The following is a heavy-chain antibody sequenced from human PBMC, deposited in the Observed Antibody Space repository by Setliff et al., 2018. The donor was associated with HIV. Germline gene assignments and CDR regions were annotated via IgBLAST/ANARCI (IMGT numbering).Heavy chain of an antibody. D-gene: IGHD6-6*01. Sequence: QPGGSLRLSCTASGFTVSSTYMNWVRQAPGKGLEWVSVIYTGGTTYYADSVKGRFTISRDNSKNTLYLQMNSLRAEDTAVYYCARDGMSSHYYYGMDVWGQGTTVTVSS. CDR2: IYTGGTT. CDR3: ARDGMSSHYYYGMDV. CDR1: GFTVSSTY. J-gene: IGHJ6*02. V-gene: IGHV3-53*01.